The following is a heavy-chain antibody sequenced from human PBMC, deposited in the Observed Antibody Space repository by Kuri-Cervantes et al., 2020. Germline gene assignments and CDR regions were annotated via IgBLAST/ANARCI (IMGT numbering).Heavy chain of an antibody. Sequence: GGSLRLSCKASGGTFSSYAISWVRQAPGQGLEWMGGIIPIFGTANYAQKFQGRVTITADESTSTAYMELSSLRSEDTAVYYCATFISSYYDFPGFDPWGQGTLVTVSS. D-gene: IGHD3-3*01. CDR1: GGTFSSYA. V-gene: IGHV1-69*01. CDR2: IIPIFGTA. CDR3: ATFISSYYDFPGFDP. J-gene: IGHJ5*02.